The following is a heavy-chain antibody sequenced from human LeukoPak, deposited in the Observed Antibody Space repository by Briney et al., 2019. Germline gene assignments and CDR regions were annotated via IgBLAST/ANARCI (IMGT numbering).Heavy chain of an antibody. CDR3: ARVPSVANWFDP. D-gene: IGHD4-23*01. CDR2: IYHSGST. V-gene: IGHV4-38-2*02. J-gene: IGHJ5*02. Sequence: RASETLSLTCTVSGYVINKDYYWGWIRQPPGKGLEWIGSIYHSGSTYYNPSLKSRVTISLDTSKNQFSLKLTSMTAADTALYYCARVPSVANWFDPWGQGILVTVSS. CDR1: GYVINKDYY.